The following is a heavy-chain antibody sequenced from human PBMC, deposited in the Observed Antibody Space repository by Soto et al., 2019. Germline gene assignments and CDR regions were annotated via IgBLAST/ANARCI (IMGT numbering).Heavy chain of an antibody. CDR1: GYTFTRYG. CDR2: INAANGDT. V-gene: IGHV1-3*01. Sequence: GASVQVSCKASGYTFTRYGIHWVRQAPGQRLEWMGWINAANGDTKYSPKFQGRVTITRDTSASTAYMELSSLRSEDTAVYYCVRRHVSATGIDWFDPWGQGTLVTVSS. CDR3: VRRHVSATGIDWFDP. D-gene: IGHD6-13*01. J-gene: IGHJ5*02.